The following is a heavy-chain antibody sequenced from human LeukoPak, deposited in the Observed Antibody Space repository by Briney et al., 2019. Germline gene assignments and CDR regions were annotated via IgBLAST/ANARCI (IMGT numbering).Heavy chain of an antibody. Sequence: SQTLSLTCTVSGGSISSGDYYWSWIRQPPGKGLEWIGYFDYSGSTYYNPSLKSRASISVDTSKNQFSLILSSVSAADTAVHYCARAVGVGRGTYFDLWGRGTLVTVSS. V-gene: IGHV4-30-4*01. CDR3: ARAVGVGRGTYFDL. D-gene: IGHD1-1*01. CDR2: FDYSGST. J-gene: IGHJ2*01. CDR1: GGSISSGDYY.